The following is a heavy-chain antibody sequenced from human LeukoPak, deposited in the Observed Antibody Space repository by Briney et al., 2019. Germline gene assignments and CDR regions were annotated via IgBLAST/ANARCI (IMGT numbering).Heavy chain of an antibody. D-gene: IGHD6-13*01. CDR1: GFTFSSYS. CDR2: ISSSSSYI. CDR3: ARASYSSSWSHFDY. J-gene: IGHJ4*02. Sequence: GGSLRLSCAASGFTFSSYSMNWVRQAPGKGLEWVSSISSSSSYIYYADSVKGRFTISRDNAKNSQYLQMNSLRAEDTAVYYCARASYSSSWSHFDYWGQGTLVTVSS. V-gene: IGHV3-21*01.